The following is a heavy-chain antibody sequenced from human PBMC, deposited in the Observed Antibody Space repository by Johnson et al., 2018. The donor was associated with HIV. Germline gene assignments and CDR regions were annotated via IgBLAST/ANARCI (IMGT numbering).Heavy chain of an antibody. Sequence: QVQLVESGGGLVRPGGSLRLSCAASGFIFSDYYMSWIRQAPGRGLDWVAYISTSGSTINYAASVKGRFTISRANAKKSLYLQMNSLRAEDTAVYYCARGGLYIQFLAFDAFDIWGQGTMVTVSS. V-gene: IGHV3-11*04. D-gene: IGHD4-11*01. CDR1: GFIFSDYY. CDR2: ISTSGSTI. J-gene: IGHJ3*02. CDR3: ARGGLYIQFLAFDAFDI.